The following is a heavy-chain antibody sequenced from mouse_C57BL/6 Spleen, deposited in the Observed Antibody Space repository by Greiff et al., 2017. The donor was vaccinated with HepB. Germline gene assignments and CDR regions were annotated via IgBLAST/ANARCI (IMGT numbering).Heavy chain of an antibody. V-gene: IGHV3-1*01. Sequence: EVQLKESGPGMVKPSQSLSLTCTVTGYSITSGYDWHWIRHFPGNKLEWMGYISYSGSTNYNPSLKSRISITHDTSKNHFFLKLNSVTTEDTATYYCARRAHYYGSSYKYFDVWGTGTTVTVSS. J-gene: IGHJ1*03. CDR1: GYSITSGYD. D-gene: IGHD1-1*01. CDR3: ARRAHYYGSSYKYFDV. CDR2: ISYSGST.